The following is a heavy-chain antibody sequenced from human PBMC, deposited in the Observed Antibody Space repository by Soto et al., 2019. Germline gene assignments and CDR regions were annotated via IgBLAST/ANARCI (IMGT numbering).Heavy chain of an antibody. J-gene: IGHJ6*03. CDR2: IYSGGST. V-gene: IGHV3-66*01. D-gene: IGHD2-2*01. CDR1: GFTVSSNY. CDR3: ARDKSSRYYYYMDV. Sequence: GGSLSLSCAASGFTVSSNYMSWVRQAPGKGLEWVSVIYSGGSTYYADSVKGRFTISRDNSKNTLYLQMNSLRAEDTAVYYCARDKSSRYYYYMDVWGKGTTVTVSS.